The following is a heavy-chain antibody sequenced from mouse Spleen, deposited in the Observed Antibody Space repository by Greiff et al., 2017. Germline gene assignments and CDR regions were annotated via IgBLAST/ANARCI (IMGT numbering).Heavy chain of an antibody. CDR3: TTRFYDGWGFAY. CDR2: IDPEDGDT. V-gene: IGHV14-1*01. Sequence: VQLQQSGAELVRPGASVTLSCTAPGFNINDYYMHWVKQRPEQGLAWIGRIDPEDGDTECAPKFQGKATMTADTSSNTAYLQLSSLTSEDTAVYYCTTRFYDGWGFAYWGQGTLVTVSA. J-gene: IGHJ3*01. D-gene: IGHD2-3*01. CDR1: GFNINDYY.